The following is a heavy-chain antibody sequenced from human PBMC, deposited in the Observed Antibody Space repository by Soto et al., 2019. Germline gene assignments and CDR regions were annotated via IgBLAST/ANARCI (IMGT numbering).Heavy chain of an antibody. CDR3: ATNSGAQSY. Sequence: EVHLVESGGGLVQPGGGSLRLSCAASGFTFSTYTMNWVRQAPGKGLEWVSCISPSSTSIFYADSVKGRFTISRDHAKSPLDLQMNSLRDEDTAVYYCATNSGAQSYWGLGALVTVCS. J-gene: IGHJ4*02. D-gene: IGHD6-25*01. CDR1: GFTFSTYT. CDR2: ISPSSTSI. V-gene: IGHV3-48*02.